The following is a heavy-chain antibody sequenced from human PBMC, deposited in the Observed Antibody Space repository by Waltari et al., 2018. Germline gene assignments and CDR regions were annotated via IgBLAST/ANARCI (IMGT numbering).Heavy chain of an antibody. J-gene: IGHJ5*02. CDR3: ARQPASASSSFPYWFDP. CDR2: IYDSAST. D-gene: IGHD3-22*01. V-gene: IGHV4-39*01. CDR1: CGSIRSSNHY. Sequence: LQLQESCPGLVDTSAALSLTCTVSCGSIRSSNHYLGCIRPPPGKGLEWIGSIYDSASTYYNQSLKSRVTISVEKSKNQFYLKMSSVTEADTAVYYCARQPASASSSFPYWFDPWGQGTLVTVSS.